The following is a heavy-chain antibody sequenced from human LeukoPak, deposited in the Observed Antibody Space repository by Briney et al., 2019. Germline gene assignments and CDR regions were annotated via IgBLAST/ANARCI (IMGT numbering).Heavy chain of an antibody. CDR2: VYYSGST. Sequence: SETLSLTCTVSGGSISSYHWSWIRQPPGKGLEWIGYVYYSGSTNYNPSLKSRVTISVDTSKNQFSLKLSSVTAADTAVYYCARLHDTGSYSGYFDYWGQGTLVTVSS. J-gene: IGHJ4*02. D-gene: IGHD1-26*01. V-gene: IGHV4-59*08. CDR1: GGSISSYH. CDR3: ARLHDTGSYSGYFDY.